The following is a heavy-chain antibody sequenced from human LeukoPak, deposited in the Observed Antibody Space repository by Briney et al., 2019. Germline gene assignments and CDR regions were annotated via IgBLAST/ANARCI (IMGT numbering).Heavy chain of an antibody. CDR1: GFNFDDYT. D-gene: IGHD1-14*01. J-gene: IGHJ4*02. CDR2: ISTSSIYI. Sequence: AGGSLRLSCAASGFNFDDYTMHWVRQPPGTGLEWVSSISTSSIYIYYADSVKGRFTVSRDNAKNSLYLQMNSLRAEDTAVYYCASQEEAVWPEPLDYWGQGTLVTVSS. CDR3: ASQEEAVWPEPLDY. V-gene: IGHV3-21*01.